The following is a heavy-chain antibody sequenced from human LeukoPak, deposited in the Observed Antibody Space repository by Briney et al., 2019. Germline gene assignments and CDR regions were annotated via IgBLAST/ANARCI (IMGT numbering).Heavy chain of an antibody. CDR1: GGTFGSYA. V-gene: IGHV1-69*01. J-gene: IGHJ6*03. CDR3: ARVKARDCSSTSCYQYYYYYMDV. CDR2: IIPIFGTA. Sequence: GASVKVSCKASGGTFGSYAISWVRQAPGQGLEWMGGIIPIFGTANYAQKFQGRVTITADESTSTAYMELSSLRSEDTAVYYCARVKARDCSSTSCYQYYYYYMDVWGKGTTVTVSS. D-gene: IGHD2-2*01.